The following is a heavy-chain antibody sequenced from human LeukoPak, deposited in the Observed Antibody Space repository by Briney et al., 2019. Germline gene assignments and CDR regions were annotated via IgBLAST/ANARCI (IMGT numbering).Heavy chain of an antibody. Sequence: GGSLRLSCAASGFSFSNAWMSWVRQAPGKGLEWVGRIKTKTDGGTRDYAAPVKGRFTISRDDSQNTLYLQMNSVKIEDTAVYYCTTDPPGGSYSTYWGHGTLVTVSS. CDR1: GFSFSNAW. J-gene: IGHJ4*01. V-gene: IGHV3-15*01. D-gene: IGHD1-26*01. CDR3: TTDPPGGSYSTY. CDR2: IKTKTDGGTR.